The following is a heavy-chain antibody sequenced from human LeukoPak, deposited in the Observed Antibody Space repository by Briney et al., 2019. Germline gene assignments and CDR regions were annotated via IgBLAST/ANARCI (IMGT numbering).Heavy chain of an antibody. CDR2: IYYSGST. CDR3: ARIAVAGETVGY. J-gene: IGHJ4*02. D-gene: IGHD6-19*01. Sequence: SETLSLTCTVSGGSISSYYWSWIRQPPGKGLEWIGYIYYSGSTNYNPSLKSRVTISVDTSKNQFSLKLSSVTAADTAVYYCARIAVAGETVGYWGQGTLVTVSS. V-gene: IGHV4-59*12. CDR1: GGSISSYY.